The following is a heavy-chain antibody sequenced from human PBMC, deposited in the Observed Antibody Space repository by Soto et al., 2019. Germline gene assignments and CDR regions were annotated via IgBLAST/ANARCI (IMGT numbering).Heavy chain of an antibody. D-gene: IGHD1-1*01. Sequence: DSVKVSCKASGDTFSGYFFLWVRQAPGQGLEWVGSVNPNSGGTYYAQKYRGRVTMTWSASISTAYMDLWNLRSDDTAVYYCAQGNTRTTVAWGQGPLVTV. V-gene: IGHV1-2*02. CDR1: GDTFSGYF. CDR2: VNPNSGGT. CDR3: AQGNTRTTVA. J-gene: IGHJ4*02.